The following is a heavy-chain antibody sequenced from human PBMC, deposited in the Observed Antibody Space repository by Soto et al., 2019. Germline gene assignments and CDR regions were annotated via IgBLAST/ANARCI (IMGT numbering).Heavy chain of an antibody. J-gene: IGHJ6*02. V-gene: IGHV3-9*01. CDR3: ARDRVVVVPAAMPVHYYYGMDV. CDR2: ISWNSGSI. Sequence: PGGSLRLSCAASGFTFDDYAMHWVRQAPGKGLEWVSGISWNSGSIGYADSVKGRFTISRDNAKNSLYLQMNSLRAEDTAVYYCARDRVVVVPAAMPVHYYYGMDVWGQGTTVTVSS. CDR1: GFTFDDYA. D-gene: IGHD2-2*01.